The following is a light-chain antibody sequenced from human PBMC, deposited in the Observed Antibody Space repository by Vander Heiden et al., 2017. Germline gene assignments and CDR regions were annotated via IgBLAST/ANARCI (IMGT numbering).Light chain of an antibody. V-gene: IGKV3-20*01. CDR3: LQDGSSPYT. J-gene: IGKJ2*01. CDR1: QSVSSSY. CDR2: GAS. Sequence: EIVLTQSPGTLSLSPGERATLSCRASQSVSSSYLAWYQQKPGQAPRLLIYGASSSATGIPDTFRGSASGTDFTLTMSRLEPEDFAVYYCLQDGSSPYTLGQGTKLEIK.